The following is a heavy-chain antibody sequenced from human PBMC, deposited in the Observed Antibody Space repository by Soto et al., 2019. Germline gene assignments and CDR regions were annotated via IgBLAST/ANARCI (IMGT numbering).Heavy chain of an antibody. CDR2: ISHTGRT. J-gene: IGHJ4*02. Sequence: QVQLQESGPGLVRPAETLSLTCSVSTGSMRTYYWTWIRQSPGKGLEWIGQISHTGRTKYNPSLESLVTISVDTSRKQFSLKLTSVTAADTALYYCASDDTTGLFDFWGQGTLVTVSS. CDR3: ASDDTTGLFDF. CDR1: TGSMRTYY. D-gene: IGHD4-17*01. V-gene: IGHV4-59*01.